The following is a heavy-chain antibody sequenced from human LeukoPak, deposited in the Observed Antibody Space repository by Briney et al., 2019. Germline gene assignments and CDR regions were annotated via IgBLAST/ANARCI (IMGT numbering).Heavy chain of an antibody. J-gene: IGHJ1*01. Sequence: GASVKVSCKASGGTFSSYAISWVRQAPGQGLEWMGRIIPILGIANYAQKFQGRVTITADKSTSTAYMELSSLRSENTAVYYCARDDYYDSSGYYYVTNFQHWGQGTLVTVSS. CDR1: GGTFSSYA. CDR2: IIPILGIA. D-gene: IGHD3-22*01. CDR3: ARDDYYDSSGYYYVTNFQH. V-gene: IGHV1-69*04.